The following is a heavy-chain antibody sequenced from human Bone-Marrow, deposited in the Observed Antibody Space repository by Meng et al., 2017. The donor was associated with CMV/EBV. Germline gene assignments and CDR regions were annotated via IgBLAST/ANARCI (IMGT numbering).Heavy chain of an antibody. V-gene: IGHV3-48*03. J-gene: IGHJ6*02. D-gene: IGHD5-12*01. CDR2: ISSSGSTK. CDR1: GFTFTNDE. CDR3: ANVDYHYYYGMDV. Sequence: GGSLRLSCVGSGFTFTNDEMNWVRQAPGKGLEWVAYISSSGSTKLYADSVKRRFTVSRDKANKSVYLQMSSRRVEDTAIYYCANVDYHYYYGMDVWGLGSTVTVSS.